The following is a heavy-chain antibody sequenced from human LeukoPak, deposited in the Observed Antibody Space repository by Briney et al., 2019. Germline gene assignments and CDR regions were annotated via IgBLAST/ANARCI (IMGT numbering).Heavy chain of an antibody. V-gene: IGHV3-72*01. J-gene: IGHJ4*02. CDR3: ARDSGSFDY. CDR2: IRNKANSHTT. Sequence: PGGSLRLSCAASGFTFTDHYIDWVRQAPGKGLEWVVRIRNKANSHTTEYAASVRGRFTISRDDSKNSVYLQMNSLRTEDTAVYYCARDSGSFDYWGQGTLVTVSS. CDR1: GFTFTDHY. D-gene: IGHD1-26*01.